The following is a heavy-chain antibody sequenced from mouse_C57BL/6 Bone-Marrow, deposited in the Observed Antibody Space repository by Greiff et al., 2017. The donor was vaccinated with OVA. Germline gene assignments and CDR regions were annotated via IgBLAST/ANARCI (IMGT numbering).Heavy chain of an antibody. CDR3: ARGGVWTTLNPGWFAY. Sequence: QVQLQQPGAELVMPGASVKLSCKASGYTFTSYWMHWVKQRPGQGLEWIGEIDPSDSYTNYNQKFKGKSTLTVDKSSSTAYMQLSSLTSADSAVYYCARGGVWTTLNPGWFAYWGQGTLVTVSA. D-gene: IGHD1-1*01. V-gene: IGHV1-69*01. CDR2: IDPSDSYT. J-gene: IGHJ3*01. CDR1: GYTFTSYW.